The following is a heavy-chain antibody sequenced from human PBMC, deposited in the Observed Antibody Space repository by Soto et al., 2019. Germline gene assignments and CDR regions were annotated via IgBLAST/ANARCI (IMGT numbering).Heavy chain of an antibody. J-gene: IGHJ6*02. V-gene: IGHV4-59*01. CDR1: GGSISSYY. CDR3: ARDSILTGYYNAPYYYGMDV. Sequence: PSETLSLTCTVSGGSISSYYWSWIRQPPGKGLEWIGYIYYSGSTNYNPSLKSRVTISVDTSKNQFSLKLSSVTAADTAVYYCARDSILTGYYNAPYYYGMDVWGQGTTVTSP. D-gene: IGHD3-9*01. CDR2: IYYSGST.